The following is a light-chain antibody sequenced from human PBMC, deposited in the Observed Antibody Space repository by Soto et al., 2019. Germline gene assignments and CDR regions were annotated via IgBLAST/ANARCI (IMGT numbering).Light chain of an antibody. Sequence: QSVLTQSPSASASLGASVKLTCTLSSGHSRDAIAWHQQQPEKGPRYLMKLNSDGSHSKGDGIPDRFSGSSSGAERYLTISSLQSEDEADYYCQTWGTGIHVVFGGGTKLTVL. CDR1: SGHSRDA. CDR3: QTWGTGIHVV. J-gene: IGLJ2*01. CDR2: LNSDGSH. V-gene: IGLV4-69*01.